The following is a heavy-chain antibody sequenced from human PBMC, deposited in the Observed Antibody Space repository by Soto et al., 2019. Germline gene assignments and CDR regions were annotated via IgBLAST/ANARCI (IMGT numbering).Heavy chain of an antibody. CDR2: IRSKANSYAT. Sequence: EVQLVESGGGLVQPGWSLKLSCAASGFTFSGSAMHWVRQASGKGLEWVGRIRSKANSYATAYAASVKGRFTISRDDSKNTAYLKMNSLKTEDTAVYYCTRQDNAFEQWLVDYYYYGMDVWGQGTTVTVSS. CDR1: GFTFSGSA. J-gene: IGHJ6*02. V-gene: IGHV3-73*02. D-gene: IGHD6-19*01. CDR3: TRQDNAFEQWLVDYYYYGMDV.